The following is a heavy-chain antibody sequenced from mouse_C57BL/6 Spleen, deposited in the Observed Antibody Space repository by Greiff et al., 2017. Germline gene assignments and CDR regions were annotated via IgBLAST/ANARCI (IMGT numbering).Heavy chain of an antibody. Sequence: QVHVKQPGAELVKPGASVKLSCKASGYTFTSYWMHWVKQRPGQGLEWIGMIHPNSGSTNYNEKFKSKATLTVDKSSSTAYMQLSSLTSEDSAVYYCARVYYTDFDYWGQGTTLTVSS. CDR2: IHPNSGST. CDR1: GYTFTSYW. J-gene: IGHJ2*01. V-gene: IGHV1-64*01. D-gene: IGHD2-1*01. CDR3: ARVYYTDFDY.